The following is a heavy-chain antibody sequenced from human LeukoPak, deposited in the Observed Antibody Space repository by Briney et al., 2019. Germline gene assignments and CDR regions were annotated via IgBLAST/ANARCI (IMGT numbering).Heavy chain of an antibody. CDR1: GYTFTTYG. CDR2: ISTYNAKT. Sequence: ASVKVSCKASGYTFTTYGIIWVRQAPGQGLEWMGWISTYNAKTKYAQNLQGRVAMTTDTTTSTVSMELRSLTSDDTAVYYCARDTGSNFFDPWGQGTLVTVAS. D-gene: IGHD1-26*01. J-gene: IGHJ5*02. CDR3: ARDTGSNFFDP. V-gene: IGHV1-18*01.